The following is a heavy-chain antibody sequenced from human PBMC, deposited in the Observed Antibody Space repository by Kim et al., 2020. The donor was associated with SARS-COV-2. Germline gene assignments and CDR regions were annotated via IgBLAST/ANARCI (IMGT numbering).Heavy chain of an antibody. D-gene: IGHD6-13*01. J-gene: IGHJ4*02. CDR2: FDPEDGET. Sequence: ASVKVSCKVSGYTLTELSMHWVRQAPGKGLEWMGGFDPEDGETIYAQKFQGRVTMTEDTSTDTAYMELSSLRSEDTAVYYCATAARRSSSWNFDYWGQGTLVTVSS. CDR3: ATAARRSSSWNFDY. V-gene: IGHV1-24*01. CDR1: GYTLTELS.